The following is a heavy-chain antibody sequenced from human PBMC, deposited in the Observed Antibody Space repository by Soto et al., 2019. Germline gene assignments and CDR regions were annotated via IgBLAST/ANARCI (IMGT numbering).Heavy chain of an antibody. CDR3: ARDHGIVVVPAASPRYGMDV. CDR2: INPSGGST. D-gene: IGHD2-2*01. J-gene: IGHJ6*02. Sequence: AASVKVSCKASGYTFTSYYMHWVRQAPGQGLEWMGIINPSGGSTSYAQKFQGRVTMTRDTSTSTVYMELSSLRSEDTAVYYCARDHGIVVVPAASPRYGMDVWGQGTTVTVSS. V-gene: IGHV1-46*01. CDR1: GYTFTSYY.